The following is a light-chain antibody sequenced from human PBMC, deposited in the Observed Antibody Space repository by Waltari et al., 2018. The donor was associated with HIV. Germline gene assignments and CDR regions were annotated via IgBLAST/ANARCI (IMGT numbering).Light chain of an antibody. V-gene: IGLV1-40*01. J-gene: IGLJ2*01. Sequence: QSELTQPPSVSAAPGQRVTISCTGSSSNIGAGYDVHWYQQVPGRAPKVVIYGNSNRPSGVPDRFSGSKSGSSASLVITGLQSEDEAGYYCQSYDSNLSGLFGGGTKVTVL. CDR1: SSNIGAGYD. CDR3: QSYDSNLSGL. CDR2: GNS.